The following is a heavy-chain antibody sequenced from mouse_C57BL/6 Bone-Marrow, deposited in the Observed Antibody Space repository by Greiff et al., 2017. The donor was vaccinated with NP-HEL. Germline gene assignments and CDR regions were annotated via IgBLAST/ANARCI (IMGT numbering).Heavy chain of an antibody. V-gene: IGHV7-3*01. J-gene: IGHJ4*01. Sequence: EVQLVESGGGLVQPGGSLSLSCAASGFTFTNYYMSWVRQPPGKALEWLGFIRHKANGYTTEYPSSVKGRFTISRDNSQSILYLQMNALRAEDSATYYCARSIYYDYADDPFYAMDYWGQGTSVTVSS. CDR3: ARSIYYDYADDPFYAMDY. CDR1: GFTFTNYY. CDR2: IRHKANGYTT. D-gene: IGHD2-4*01.